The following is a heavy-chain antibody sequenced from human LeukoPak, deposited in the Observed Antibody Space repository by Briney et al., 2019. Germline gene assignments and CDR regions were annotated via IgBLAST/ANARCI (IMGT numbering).Heavy chain of an antibody. J-gene: IGHJ4*02. CDR1: GYTFTSYG. CDR2: INAYNGNT. CDR3: ARDGRVAGTLFADY. Sequence: ASVKVSCKASGYTFTSYGISWVRQAPGQGLEWMGWINAYNGNTNYAQKLQGGVTMTTDTSTSTAYMELRSLRSDDTAVYYCARDGRVAGTLFADYWGQGTLVTVSS. D-gene: IGHD6-19*01. V-gene: IGHV1-18*01.